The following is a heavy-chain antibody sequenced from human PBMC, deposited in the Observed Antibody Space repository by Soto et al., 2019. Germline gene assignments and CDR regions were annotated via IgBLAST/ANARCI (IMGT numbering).Heavy chain of an antibody. Sequence: RGESLKISCNGSGYSFINHWIAWVRQMPGKGLEWMGIINPGDSDIRYSPSFQGQITISADKSISTAYLQWSSLKASDTATYFCTRPQSSGWYDYWGQGTLVTVYS. D-gene: IGHD6-19*01. J-gene: IGHJ4*02. V-gene: IGHV5-51*01. CDR1: GYSFINHW. CDR2: INPGDSDI. CDR3: TRPQSSGWYDY.